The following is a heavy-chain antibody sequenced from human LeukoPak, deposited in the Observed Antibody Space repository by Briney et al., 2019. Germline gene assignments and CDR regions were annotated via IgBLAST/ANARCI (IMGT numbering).Heavy chain of an antibody. V-gene: IGHV4-59*01. Sequence: SETLSLTCTVSGGSISSYYWSWIRQPPGKGLEWIGYIYYSGSTNYNPSLKSRVTISVDTSKNQFSLKLSSVTAADTAVYYCARVFPAYDSSGPNWFDPWGQGTLVTVSS. CDR3: ARVFPAYDSSGPNWFDP. CDR2: IYYSGST. J-gene: IGHJ5*02. D-gene: IGHD3-22*01. CDR1: GGSISSYY.